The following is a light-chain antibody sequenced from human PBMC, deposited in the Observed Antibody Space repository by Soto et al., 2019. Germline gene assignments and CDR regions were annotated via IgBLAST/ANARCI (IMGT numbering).Light chain of an antibody. CDR3: SSYTSRSTLGV. V-gene: IGLV2-14*03. CDR2: DVS. Sequence: QSALTQPASVSGSPGQSITSSCTGTNSDIGGYNYVSWYQQHPGKAPKLMIYDVSNRPSGVSYRFSGSKSGNTASLTISGLQAEDEADYYCSSYTSRSTLGVFGGGTKVTVL. J-gene: IGLJ2*01. CDR1: NSDIGGYNY.